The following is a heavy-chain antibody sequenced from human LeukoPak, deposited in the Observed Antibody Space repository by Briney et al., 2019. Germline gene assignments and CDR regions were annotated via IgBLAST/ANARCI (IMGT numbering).Heavy chain of an antibody. V-gene: IGHV3-21*01. CDR3: ARDIRDGYNLALY. D-gene: IGHD5-24*01. Sequence: PGGSLRLSCAASGFTFSSYSMNWVRQAPGKGLEWVSSISSSSSYIYYADSVKGRFTISRDNAKNSLYLQMNSLRAEDTAVYYCARDIRDGYNLALYWGQGTLVTVSS. J-gene: IGHJ4*02. CDR2: ISSSSSYI. CDR1: GFTFSSYS.